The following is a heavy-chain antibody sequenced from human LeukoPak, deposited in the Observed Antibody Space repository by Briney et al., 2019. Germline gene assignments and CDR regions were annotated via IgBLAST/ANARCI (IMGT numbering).Heavy chain of an antibody. J-gene: IGHJ5*02. CDR1: GGTFSSYV. CDR3: ARVKVPNYNWFDP. Sequence: ASVKVSCKASGGTFSSYVINWVRQAPGQGLEWMGWINPNSGGTNYAQKFQGRVTMTRDTSISTAYMELSRLRSDDTAVYYCARVKVPNYNWFDPWGQGTLVTVSS. V-gene: IGHV1-2*02. D-gene: IGHD1-7*01. CDR2: INPNSGGT.